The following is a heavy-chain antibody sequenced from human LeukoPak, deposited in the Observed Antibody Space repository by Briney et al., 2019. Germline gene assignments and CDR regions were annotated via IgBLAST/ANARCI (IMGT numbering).Heavy chain of an antibody. Sequence: GESLKISCKGSGYIFTSHWISWVRQMPGKGLEWMGIIYPGDSETRYGPSFEGQVTISADRSVSTAYLKWSSLKASGTAMYYCARRLVRGGGADYWGQGTLVTVSS. CDR2: IYPGDSET. J-gene: IGHJ4*02. CDR3: ARRLVRGGGADY. V-gene: IGHV5-51*01. CDR1: GYIFTSHW. D-gene: IGHD3-10*01.